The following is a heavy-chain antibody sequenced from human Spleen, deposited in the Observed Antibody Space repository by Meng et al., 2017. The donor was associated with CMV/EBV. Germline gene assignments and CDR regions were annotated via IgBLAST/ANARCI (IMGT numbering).Heavy chain of an antibody. D-gene: IGHD3-10*01. V-gene: IGHV5-51*01. CDR3: ARQRRDYYGPGSYYHFDY. Sequence: SDWIGWRRQMHGKGLEWMAVIYPSDSDTRYSPSLQGQVTISADKSISTAYLQWSSLKASDTAMYYCARQRRDYYGPGSYYHFDYWGQGTLVTVSS. CDR1: SDW. CDR2: IYPSDSDT. J-gene: IGHJ4*02.